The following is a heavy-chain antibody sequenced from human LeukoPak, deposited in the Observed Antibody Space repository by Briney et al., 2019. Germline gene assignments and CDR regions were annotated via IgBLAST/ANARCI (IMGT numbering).Heavy chain of an antibody. D-gene: IGHD3-10*01. CDR3: AKDSELFYYGFGTDY. Sequence: GASVKVSCKASGYTFTGYYMHWVRQAPGQGLEWMGCINPDKGDTLYAQKLHDRVSMTRDTSVNTAYMELSSLTSDDTAVYYCAKDSELFYYGFGTDYRGQGTPVTVSS. V-gene: IGHV1-2*02. CDR2: INPDKGDT. CDR1: GYTFTGYY. J-gene: IGHJ4*02.